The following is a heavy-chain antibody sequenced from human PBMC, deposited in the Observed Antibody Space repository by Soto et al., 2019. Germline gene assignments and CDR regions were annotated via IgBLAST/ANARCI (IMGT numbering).Heavy chain of an antibody. CDR2: IYYSGST. D-gene: IGHD3-10*01. CDR1: GGSISRGGYY. Sequence: SETLSLTCTLSGGSISRGGYYCSWFRQHPGKGLEWIGYIYYSGSTYYNPSLKSRVTISVDTSKNQFSLKLSSVTAADTAVYYCAREPDPYYYGSGSYRPIGWFDPWGQGTLVTVSS. CDR3: AREPDPYYYGSGSYRPIGWFDP. V-gene: IGHV4-31*03. J-gene: IGHJ5*02.